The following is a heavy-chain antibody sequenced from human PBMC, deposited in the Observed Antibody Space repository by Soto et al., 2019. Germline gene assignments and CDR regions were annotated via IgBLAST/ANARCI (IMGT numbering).Heavy chain of an antibody. V-gene: IGHV3-48*02. Sequence: EVQLVEAGGGLVQPGGSLRLSCAASGFTFSSYSMNWVRQAPGNGLEWVSYISSSSSTVYYADSVKGRCTISRDNAKNSLYLQMNSLRDEDTAVYYCARGDGYTPDFEYLGQGTRVTV. CDR2: ISSSSSTV. CDR1: GFTFSSYS. D-gene: IGHD5-12*01. CDR3: ARGDGYTPDFEY. J-gene: IGHJ4*02.